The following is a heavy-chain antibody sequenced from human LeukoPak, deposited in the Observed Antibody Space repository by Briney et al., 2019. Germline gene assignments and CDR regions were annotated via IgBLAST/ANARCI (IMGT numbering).Heavy chain of an antibody. CDR2: VSYSGST. D-gene: IGHD1-26*01. CDR1: GGSINDAY. J-gene: IGHJ4*02. Sequence: SETLSLTCTVSGGSINDAYWSWIRQPPGKGLEWIGFVSYSGSTNYNPSLNGRVTISLDTSKNQFSLRLNSVSAADTAVYYCARGGASSRYFDYWGQGTLVTVSS. V-gene: IGHV4-59*12. CDR3: ARGGASSRYFDY.